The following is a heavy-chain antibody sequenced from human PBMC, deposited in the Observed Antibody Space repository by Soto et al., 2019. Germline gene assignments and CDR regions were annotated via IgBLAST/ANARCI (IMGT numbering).Heavy chain of an antibody. J-gene: IGHJ4*02. Sequence: ASVKVSCMASGYTFTSYAMHWVRQAPGQRLEWMGWINAGNGNTKYSQKFQGRVTITRDTSASTAYMELSSLRSEDTAVYYCARAGVGATPNDYWGQGTLVTVS. CDR1: GYTFTSYA. CDR2: INAGNGNT. D-gene: IGHD1-26*01. V-gene: IGHV1-3*01. CDR3: ARAGVGATPNDY.